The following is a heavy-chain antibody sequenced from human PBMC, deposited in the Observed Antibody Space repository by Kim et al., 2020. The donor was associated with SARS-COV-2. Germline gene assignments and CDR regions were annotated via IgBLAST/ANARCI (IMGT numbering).Heavy chain of an antibody. Sequence: GSDTCYVDSVKTRFTISRDNAKNSLYLQMNSLRVEDTAIYYCVKGGSDYWGQGTLVTVSS. D-gene: IGHD5-12*01. CDR3: VKGGSDY. CDR2: GSDT. J-gene: IGHJ4*02. V-gene: IGHV3-7*01.